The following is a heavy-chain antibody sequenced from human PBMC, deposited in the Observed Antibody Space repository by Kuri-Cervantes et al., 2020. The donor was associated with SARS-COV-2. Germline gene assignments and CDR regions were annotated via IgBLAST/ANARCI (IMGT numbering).Heavy chain of an antibody. V-gene: IGHV3-30*02. CDR1: GFIFSDAG. Sequence: GGSLRLSCAASGFIFSDAGMHWVRQAPGKGLEWVAFIQDDGSNKYYADSVKGRSTISRDNAKNSLYLQMNSLRAEDTAVYYCARDLITGTTNFDYWGQGTLVTVSS. J-gene: IGHJ4*02. D-gene: IGHD1-7*01. CDR2: IQDDGSNK. CDR3: ARDLITGTTNFDY.